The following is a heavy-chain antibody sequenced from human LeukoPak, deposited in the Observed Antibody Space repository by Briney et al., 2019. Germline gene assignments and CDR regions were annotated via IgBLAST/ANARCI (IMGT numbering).Heavy chain of an antibody. CDR3: ASVVPAAYLIDY. J-gene: IGHJ4*02. V-gene: IGHV4-39*01. CDR2: IYYSGST. Sequence: PSETLSLTCTVSGGSISSSSYYWGWIRQPPGKGLEWIGSIYYSGSTYYNPSLKSRVTISVDTSKNQFSPKLSSVTAADTAVYYCASVVPAAYLIDYWGQGTLVTVSS. CDR1: GGSISSSSYY. D-gene: IGHD2-2*01.